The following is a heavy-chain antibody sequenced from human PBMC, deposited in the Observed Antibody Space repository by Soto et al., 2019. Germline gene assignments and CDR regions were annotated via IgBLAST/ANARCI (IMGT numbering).Heavy chain of an antibody. Sequence: QVQLVPSGAEVKKPGASVKVSCKASGYTFSSYGISWVRQAPGQGLEWMGWISAYNGNTNYAQKLQGRVTMTTDTSKSTAYMELRRLRSDVTAVYYCARGPNYDILTWNYAGIDVWGQGTTVTVSS. V-gene: IGHV1-18*01. J-gene: IGHJ6*02. D-gene: IGHD3-9*01. CDR3: ARGPNYDILTWNYAGIDV. CDR2: ISAYNGNT. CDR1: GYTFSSYG.